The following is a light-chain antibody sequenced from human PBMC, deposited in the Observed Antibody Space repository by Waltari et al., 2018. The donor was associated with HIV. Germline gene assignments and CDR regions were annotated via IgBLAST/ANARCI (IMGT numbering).Light chain of an antibody. CDR2: EVT. CDR3: SSFADRDGFYVL. J-gene: IGLJ2*01. CDR1: NRDIGSYDY. Sequence: SALTPPPSASGSPGQSVTLSCTGSNRDIGSYDYVSWYQLHPGKAPKLVISEVTTRPSGVSDRFSGSKSANTAFLTVSGLQAEDEADYYCSSFADRDGFYVLFGGGTRLTVL. V-gene: IGLV2-8*01.